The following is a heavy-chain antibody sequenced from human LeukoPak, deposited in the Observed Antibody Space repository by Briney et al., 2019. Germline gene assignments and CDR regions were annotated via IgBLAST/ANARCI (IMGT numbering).Heavy chain of an antibody. J-gene: IGHJ4*02. CDR2: IIPIFGTA. Sequence: GASVKVSCKASGYTFTSYDINWVRQATGQGLEWMGGIIPIFGTANYAQKFQGRVTITADESTSTAYMELSSLRSEDTAVYYCARDSSGYLYYFDYWGQGTLVTVSS. D-gene: IGHD3-22*01. V-gene: IGHV1-69*13. CDR3: ARDSSGYLYYFDY. CDR1: GYTFTSYD.